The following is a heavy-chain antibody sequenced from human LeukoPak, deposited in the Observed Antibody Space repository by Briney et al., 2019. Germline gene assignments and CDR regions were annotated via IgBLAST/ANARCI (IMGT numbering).Heavy chain of an antibody. CDR3: ARHLVDIVVVPAAFDY. CDR2: INHSGST. J-gene: IGHJ4*02. D-gene: IGHD2-2*01. V-gene: IGHV4-34*01. CDR1: GGSFSGYY. Sequence: SETLSLTCAVYGGSFSGYYWSWIRQPPGKGLEWIGEINHSGSTNYNPSLKSRVTISVDTSKNQFSLKLSSVTAADTAVYYCARHLVDIVVVPAAFDYWGQGTLVTVSS.